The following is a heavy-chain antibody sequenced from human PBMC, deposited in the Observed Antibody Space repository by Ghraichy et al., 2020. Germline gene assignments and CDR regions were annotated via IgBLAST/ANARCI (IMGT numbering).Heavy chain of an antibody. CDR2: ISVEDGRT. D-gene: IGHD1-7*01. CDR1: GYTFTSYG. V-gene: IGHV1-18*01. J-gene: IGHJ4*02. Sequence: VKVSCKASGYTFTSYGISWARQAPGPGLEWMRSISVEDGRTNSGREFQSRVTVTTDTSTGPASMELRSLRSDDTAVYYCARDWNYEFDYWGQGTLVTVSS. CDR3: ARDWNYEFDY.